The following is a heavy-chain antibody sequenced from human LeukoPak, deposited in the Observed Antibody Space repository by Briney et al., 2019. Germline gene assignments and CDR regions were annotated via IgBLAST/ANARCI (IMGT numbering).Heavy chain of an antibody. Sequence: SQTLSLTCVISGDSVSSNSATWNWIRQSPSRGFEWLGRTYYRSKWSSDYTVSVRSRITIDPDTSKNQFSLHLNSVSPEDTAIYYCARAESLTGQNWFDPWGQGTLVTVSS. CDR3: ARAESLTGQNWFDP. CDR1: GDSVSSNSAT. CDR2: TYYRSKWSS. V-gene: IGHV6-1*01. J-gene: IGHJ5*02. D-gene: IGHD1-14*01.